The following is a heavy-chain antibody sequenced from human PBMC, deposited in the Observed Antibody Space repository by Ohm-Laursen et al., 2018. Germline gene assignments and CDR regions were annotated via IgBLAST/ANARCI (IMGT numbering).Heavy chain of an antibody. V-gene: IGHV3-7*03. D-gene: IGHD6-13*01. CDR3: ARVDAAQPSLDY. CDR2: IQEDGSDK. J-gene: IGHJ4*02. Sequence: GSLRLSCTASGFTFSTYWMGWVRQAPGKGLEWVANIQEDGSDKYYMDSVKGRFTISRDNAKNSLYLRMNSLRAEDTAVYYCARVDAAQPSLDYWGQGTLVTVSS. CDR1: GFTFSTYW.